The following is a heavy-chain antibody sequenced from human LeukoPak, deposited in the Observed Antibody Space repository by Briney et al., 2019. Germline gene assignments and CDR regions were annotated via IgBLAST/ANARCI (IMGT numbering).Heavy chain of an antibody. D-gene: IGHD1-7*01. V-gene: IGHV4-59*01. CDR3: ARLPGTTTYYYYGMDV. Sequence: SETLSLTCTVSGGSISSCYWSWIRQPPGKGLEWIGYIYYSGSTNYNPSLKSRVTISVDTSKNQFSLKLSSVTAADTAVYYCARLPGTTTYYYYGMDVWGQGTTVTVSS. J-gene: IGHJ6*02. CDR1: GGSISSCY. CDR2: IYYSGST.